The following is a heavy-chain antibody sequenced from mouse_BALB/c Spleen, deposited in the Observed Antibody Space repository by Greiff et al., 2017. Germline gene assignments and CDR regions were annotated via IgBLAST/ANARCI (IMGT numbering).Heavy chain of an antibody. CDR3: ATLYLAY. CDR1: GFAFSSYD. CDR2: ISSGGGST. D-gene: IGHD2-3*01. J-gene: IGHJ3*01. Sequence: EVKLVESGGGLVKPGGSLKLSCAASGFAFSSYDMSWVRQTPEKRLEWVAYISSGGGSTYYPDTVKGRFTISRDNAKNTLYLQMSSLKSEDTAMYYCATLYLAYWGQGTLVTVSA. V-gene: IGHV5-12-1*01.